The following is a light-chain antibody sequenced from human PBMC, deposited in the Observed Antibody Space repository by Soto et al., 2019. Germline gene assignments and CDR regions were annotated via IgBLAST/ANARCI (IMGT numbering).Light chain of an antibody. CDR2: HAS. CDR1: QSVNIF. J-gene: IGKJ1*01. CDR3: HHYVGSPWA. V-gene: IGKV3-20*01. Sequence: EIVLTQSPGTLSLSPGVRATLSCRASQSVNIFLAWFQQKPGQAPRLLIFHASDRATGVPDRFSGSGSGTDFTLTITRLEPEDSAVYYCHHYVGSPWAFGQGTRVEIK.